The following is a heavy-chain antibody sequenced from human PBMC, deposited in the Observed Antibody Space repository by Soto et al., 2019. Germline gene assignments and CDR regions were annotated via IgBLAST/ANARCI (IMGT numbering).Heavy chain of an antibody. D-gene: IGHD4-17*01. CDR2: TYHSGST. J-gene: IGHJ6*02. Sequence: QLQLQESGSGLVKPSQTLSLTCAVSGGSISSGGYSWSWIRQPPGKGLEWIGYTYHSGSTYYTPSLKCRVTISVDRSKNQFSLKLSSVTAADTAVYYCARAHYGDYGYGMDVWGQGTTVTVSS. V-gene: IGHV4-30-2*01. CDR3: ARAHYGDYGYGMDV. CDR1: GGSISSGGYS.